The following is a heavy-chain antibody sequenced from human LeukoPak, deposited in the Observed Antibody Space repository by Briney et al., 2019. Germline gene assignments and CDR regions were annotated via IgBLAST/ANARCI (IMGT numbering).Heavy chain of an antibody. D-gene: IGHD3-22*01. J-gene: IGHJ4*02. Sequence: GGSLRLSCAASGFTFSSYWMHWVRQAPGKGLVWVSRINSVGSSTSYADSVKGRFTISRDNAKNTLYLQMNSLRAEDTAVYYCARDGFPYYYDSSGYPDYWGQGTLVTVSS. CDR1: GFTFSSYW. CDR2: INSVGSST. CDR3: ARDGFPYYYDSSGYPDY. V-gene: IGHV3-74*01.